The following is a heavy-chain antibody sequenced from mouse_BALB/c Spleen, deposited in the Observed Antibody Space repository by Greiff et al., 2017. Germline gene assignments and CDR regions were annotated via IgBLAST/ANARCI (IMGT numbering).Heavy chain of an antibody. Sequence: EVQLVESGGGLVKPGGSLKLSCAASGFAFSSYDMSWVRQTPEKRLEWVAYISSGGGSTYYPDTVKGRFTISRDNAKNTLYLQMSSLKSEDTAMYYCARRGNRRTWYFDVWGAGTTVTVSS. V-gene: IGHV5-12-1*01. D-gene: IGHD2-1*01. CDR3: ARRGNRRTWYFDV. J-gene: IGHJ1*01. CDR2: ISSGGGST. CDR1: GFAFSSYD.